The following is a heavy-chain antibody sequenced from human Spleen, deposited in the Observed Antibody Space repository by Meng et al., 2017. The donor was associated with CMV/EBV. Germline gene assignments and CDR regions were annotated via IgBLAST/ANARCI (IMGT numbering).Heavy chain of an antibody. V-gene: IGHV3-7*01. CDR1: GFTFRTSW. CDR2: INQDASQK. J-gene: IGHJ6*02. CDR3: GRDMNV. Sequence: GESLKISCAASGFTFRTSWMSWVRQAPGKALEWVANINQDASQKNYVDSVEGRFTISRDNAKNSMYLQMNSLRAEDTAVYYCGRDMNVWGQGTTVTVSS.